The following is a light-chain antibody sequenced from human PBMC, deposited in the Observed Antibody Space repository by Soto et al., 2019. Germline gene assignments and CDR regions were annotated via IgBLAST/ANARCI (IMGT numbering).Light chain of an antibody. CDR2: AVS. CDR3: QQYNNYWT. Sequence: QVTQSPSTLSASVADRVTITCRASQSIDSWVAWYQQKPGKAPKLLIYAVSSLGRGVPSRFSGSGSGTDFTPTISRLQPDVFATYYCQQYNNYWTFGQGTKVDIK. V-gene: IGKV1-5*01. J-gene: IGKJ1*01. CDR1: QSIDSW.